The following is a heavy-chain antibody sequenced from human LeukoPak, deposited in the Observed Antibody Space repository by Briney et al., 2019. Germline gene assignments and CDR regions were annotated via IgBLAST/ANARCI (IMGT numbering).Heavy chain of an antibody. CDR3: ARRGTRDFDWLPPFDP. D-gene: IGHD3-9*01. CDR1: GFTFSSYG. CDR2: IWYDGSNK. J-gene: IGHJ5*02. V-gene: IGHV3-33*01. Sequence: GGSLRLSCAASGFTFSSYGMHWVRQAPGKGLEWVAVIWYDGSNKYYADSVKGRFTISRDNSKNTLYLQMNSLRAEDTAVYYCARRGTRDFDWLPPFDPWGQGTLVTVSS.